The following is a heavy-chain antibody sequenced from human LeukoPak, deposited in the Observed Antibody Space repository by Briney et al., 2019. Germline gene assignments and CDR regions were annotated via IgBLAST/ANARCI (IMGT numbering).Heavy chain of an antibody. CDR3: ASLVGGYYPPVEAFDI. CDR1: GFIFSSCW. Sequence: GGSLRLSCAASGFIFSSCWMHWVRQAPGKGLVWVSRINGDGSTTNYADSVRGRFTISRDNAKNTLYLQMNSLRADDSAVYYCASLVGGYYPPVEAFDIWGQGTMVTVSS. J-gene: IGHJ3*02. D-gene: IGHD3-3*01. CDR2: INGDGSTT. V-gene: IGHV3-74*01.